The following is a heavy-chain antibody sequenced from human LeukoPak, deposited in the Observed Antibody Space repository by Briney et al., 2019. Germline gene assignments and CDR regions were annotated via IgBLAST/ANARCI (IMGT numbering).Heavy chain of an antibody. Sequence: TGGSLRLSCAASGFTFSTYWMHWVRHAPGEGLVWVSRIEGDGSSTDYANSVKGRFTISRDNAKNTLYLQLNSLRAEDTAVYYCARDPSAVSGYFDYWGQGTLVTVSS. J-gene: IGHJ4*02. CDR2: IEGDGSST. V-gene: IGHV3-74*01. CDR1: GFTFSTYW. D-gene: IGHD5/OR15-5a*01. CDR3: ARDPSAVSGYFDY.